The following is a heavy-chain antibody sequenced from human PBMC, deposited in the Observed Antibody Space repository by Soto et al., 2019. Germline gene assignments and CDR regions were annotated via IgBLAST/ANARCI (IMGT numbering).Heavy chain of an antibody. Sequence: EVQLLESGGGLVQPGGTLRLSCAASGFTFSGHTMSWVRQGPGKGLEWVSGVMGGGGGTYYADSVKGRFTISRDNSKNTLYLQMNSLRAEDNAVYYCAKGEGYCGTSGCFGYIAYWGQGTLFTVSS. CDR1: GFTFSGHT. J-gene: IGHJ4*02. D-gene: IGHD2-2*01. CDR3: AKGEGYCGTSGCFGYIAY. CDR2: VMGGGGGT. V-gene: IGHV3-23*01.